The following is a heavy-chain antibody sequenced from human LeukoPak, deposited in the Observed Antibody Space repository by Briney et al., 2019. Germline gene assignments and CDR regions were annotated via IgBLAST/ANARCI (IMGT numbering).Heavy chain of an antibody. V-gene: IGHV1-46*01. D-gene: IGHD2-2*01. J-gene: IGHJ6*02. Sequence: ASVKVSCKASGYTFTEFYMHWVRQAPGQGLEWMGIINPSGGSTSYAQKFQGRVTMTRDTSTSAVYMELSSLRSEDTAVYYCARDLRLGVYCSSTSCYLYGMDVWGQGTTVTVSS. CDR3: ARDLRLGVYCSSTSCYLYGMDV. CDR1: GYTFTEFY. CDR2: INPSGGST.